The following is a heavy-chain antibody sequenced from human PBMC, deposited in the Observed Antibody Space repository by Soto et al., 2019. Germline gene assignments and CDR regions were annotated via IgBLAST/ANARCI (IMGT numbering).Heavy chain of an antibody. D-gene: IGHD4-17*01. CDR2: IYYSGNT. J-gene: IGHJ5*02. Sequence: KSSETLSLTCSVSGGSISRSTYYWGWIRQPPGKGLEWIGDIYYSGNTFYNPSLKSRVTISVDTSENQFSLRLSSVTAADTAVYYCARKTTVLNWFDPWGQGTPVTVSS. CDR3: ARKTTVLNWFDP. V-gene: IGHV4-39*01. CDR1: GGSISRSTYY.